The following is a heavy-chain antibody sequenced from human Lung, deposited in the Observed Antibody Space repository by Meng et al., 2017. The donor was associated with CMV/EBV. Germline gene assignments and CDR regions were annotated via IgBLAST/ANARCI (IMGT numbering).Heavy chain of an antibody. D-gene: IGHD6-19*01. J-gene: IGHJ4*02. V-gene: IGHV4-4*02. Sequence: VRLAHPAPDLVQPSATRVTPCAVSVCSISSINWWSWVRQPPGKGLEWIGESYHSGSTNYNPSLKSRVTISVDKSKNQFSLKLSSVTAADTAVYYCASFPPPGKQWLVTDYWGQGTLVTVSS. CDR3: ASFPPPGKQWLVTDY. CDR1: VCSISSINW. CDR2: SYHSGST.